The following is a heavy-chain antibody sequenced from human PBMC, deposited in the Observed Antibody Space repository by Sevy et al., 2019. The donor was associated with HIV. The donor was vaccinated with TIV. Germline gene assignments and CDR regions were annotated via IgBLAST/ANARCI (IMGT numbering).Heavy chain of an antibody. V-gene: IGHV1-2*06. CDR2: MNPYSGDT. CDR3: AREAGSNYYGQIDY. J-gene: IGHJ4*02. CDR1: GYTFTDYY. D-gene: IGHD4-4*01. Sequence: ASVKVSCKASGYTFTDYYMHWVRQAPGQGLEWMGRMNPYSGDTKYAQKFQGRVTMTRDTSISTAYMVLSGLRFDDTAVYYCAREAGSNYYGQIDYWGQGSLVTVSS.